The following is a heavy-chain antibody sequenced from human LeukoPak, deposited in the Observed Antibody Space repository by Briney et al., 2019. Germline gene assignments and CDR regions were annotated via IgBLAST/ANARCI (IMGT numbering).Heavy chain of an antibody. CDR3: ARATDSGVVIPGFDY. D-gene: IGHD3-3*01. Sequence: VASVKVSCKASGGTFSSYAISWVRQAPGQGLEWMGGIIPIFGTANYAQKFQGRVTITTDESTSTAYMELSSLRSEDTAVYYCARATDSGVVIPGFDYWGQGTLVTVSS. CDR1: GGTFSSYA. CDR2: IIPIFGTA. J-gene: IGHJ4*02. V-gene: IGHV1-69*05.